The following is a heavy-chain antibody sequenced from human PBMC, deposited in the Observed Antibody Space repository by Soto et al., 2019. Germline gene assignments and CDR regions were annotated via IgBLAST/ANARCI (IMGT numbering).Heavy chain of an antibody. Sequence: QLQLQESGPGLVKPSETLSLTCTVSGGSISSSSYYWGWIRQAPGKGLEWIGRIYYSGSTYYNPSIKRRVTISVDTSKNQFSLKLSSVTAADTAVYYCASSEFHWGQGPLVTVSS. V-gene: IGHV4-39*01. CDR2: IYYSGST. J-gene: IGHJ4*02. D-gene: IGHD3-10*01. CDR3: ASSEFH. CDR1: GGSISSSSYY.